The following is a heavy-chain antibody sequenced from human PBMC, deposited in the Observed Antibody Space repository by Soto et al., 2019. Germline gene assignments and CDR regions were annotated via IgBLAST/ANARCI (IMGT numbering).Heavy chain of an antibody. Sequence: ASVKVSCKASGYTFTTNGIIWVRQAPGQHLEWLGWISARNGDTKYAQGFQGRVTLTTDTSTTTAYMELGSLRSEDTAVYYCARGGRIVDTGIGYYYYHAMDVWGQGTTVTVSS. V-gene: IGHV1-18*04. J-gene: IGHJ6*02. CDR2: ISARNGDT. D-gene: IGHD5-18*01. CDR1: GYTFTTNG. CDR3: ARGGRIVDTGIGYYYYHAMDV.